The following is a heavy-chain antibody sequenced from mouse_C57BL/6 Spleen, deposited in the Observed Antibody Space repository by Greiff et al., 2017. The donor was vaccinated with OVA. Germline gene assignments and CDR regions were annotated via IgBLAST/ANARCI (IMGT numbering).Heavy chain of an antibody. D-gene: IGHD4-1*01. CDR3: ATGNLFDY. CDR1: GFTFSDYG. CDR2: ISSGSSTI. J-gene: IGHJ2*01. V-gene: IGHV5-17*01. Sequence: EAQLVESGGGLVKPGGSLKLSCAASGFTFSDYGMHWVRQAPEKGLEWVAYISSGSSTIYYADTVKGRFTISRDNAKNTLFLQMTRLRSEDTAMYYCATGNLFDYWGQGTTLTVSS.